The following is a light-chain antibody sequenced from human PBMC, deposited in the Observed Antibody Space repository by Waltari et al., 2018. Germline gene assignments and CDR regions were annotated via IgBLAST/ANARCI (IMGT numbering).Light chain of an antibody. J-gene: IGKJ5*01. V-gene: IGKV3-11*01. CDR1: QRVSSY. CDR2: DAS. Sequence: EIVLTQSPATLSFSPGERATLSCRASQRVSSYLAWYQQKPGQAPRLLIYDASNSATGIPARFSGSGSGTDFTLTISSLEPEDFAVYYCQQRSNWPPIAFGQGTRLEIK. CDR3: QQRSNWPPIA.